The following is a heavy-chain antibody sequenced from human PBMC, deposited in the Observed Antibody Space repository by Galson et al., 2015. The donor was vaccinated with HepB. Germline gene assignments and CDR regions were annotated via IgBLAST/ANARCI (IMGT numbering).Heavy chain of an antibody. V-gene: IGHV3-33*08. D-gene: IGHD2-15*01. Sequence: SLRLSCAASGFTFSSYGMHWVRQAPGKGLEWVAVIWYDGSNKYYADSVKGRFTISRDNSKNTLYLQMNSLRAEDTAVYYCATMYSKRDCSGGSCYSEGYDAFDIWGQGTMVTVSS. CDR2: IWYDGSNK. CDR3: ATMYSKRDCSGGSCYSEGYDAFDI. CDR1: GFTFSSYG. J-gene: IGHJ3*02.